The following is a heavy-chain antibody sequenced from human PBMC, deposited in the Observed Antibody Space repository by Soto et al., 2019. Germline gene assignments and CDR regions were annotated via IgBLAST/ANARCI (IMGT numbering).Heavy chain of an antibody. V-gene: IGHV4-34*01. CDR1: GGALRCYY. CDR2: INHSGNT. CDR3: ARGSSSWYKSWFDP. Sequence: QGPLQAGGGRMLKPLEALSLPCAGYGGALRCYYWRWIRQAPGKGPEWIGEINHSGNTNYNPSLKGRVTISVDTSKNQFSRKLSSVTAADTAVYYCARGSSSWYKSWFDPWGQGTLVTVSS. J-gene: IGHJ5*02. D-gene: IGHD6-13*01.